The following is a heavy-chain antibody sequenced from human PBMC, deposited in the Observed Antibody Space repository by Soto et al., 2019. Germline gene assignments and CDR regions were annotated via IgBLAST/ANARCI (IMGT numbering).Heavy chain of an antibody. CDR3: ARDQGAGGGNSLDY. D-gene: IGHD2-21*02. CDR1: GFTFSSYS. CDR2: ISSSSSYI. Sequence: EVQLVESGGGLVKPGGSLRLSSAASGFTFSSYSMNWVRQAPGKGLEWVSSISSSSSYIYYADSVKGRFTISRDNAKNSLYLQMNSLRAEDTAVYYCARDQGAGGGNSLDYWGQGTLVTVSS. J-gene: IGHJ4*02. V-gene: IGHV3-21*01.